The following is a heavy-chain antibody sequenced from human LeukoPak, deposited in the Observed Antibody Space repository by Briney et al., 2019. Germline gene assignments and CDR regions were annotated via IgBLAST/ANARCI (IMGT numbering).Heavy chain of an antibody. CDR2: ISYDGSKQ. V-gene: IGHV3-30*18. CDR3: AKSYYDSGSFYTPFDH. J-gene: IGHJ4*02. Sequence: GGSLRLSCAASGFTFRRYAMTCVSQAPGKGLEWVALISYDGSKQYYADSVKDRFTISRDKSKNTLHLQMSSLRAEDTAVYYCAKSYYDSGSFYTPFDHWGQGTLVTVSS. CDR1: GFTFRRYA. D-gene: IGHD3-10*01.